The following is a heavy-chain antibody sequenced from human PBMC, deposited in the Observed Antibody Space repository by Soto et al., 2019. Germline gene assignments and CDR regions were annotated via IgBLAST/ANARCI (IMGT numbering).Heavy chain of an antibody. V-gene: IGHV1-2*02. Sequence: ASVKVSCKASGYTFTGYYMHWIRQAPGQGLEWMGWINPNSGGTNYAQKFQGRVTMTGDTSISTAYMEMSRLRSDDTAVFYCARKVRDYNFDYWGQGTLVTVSS. J-gene: IGHJ4*02. CDR1: GYTFTGYY. CDR2: INPNSGGT. D-gene: IGHD3-16*01. CDR3: ARKVRDYNFDY.